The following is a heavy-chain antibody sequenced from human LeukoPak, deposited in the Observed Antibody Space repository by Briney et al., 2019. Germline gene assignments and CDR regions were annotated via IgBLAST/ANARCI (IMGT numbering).Heavy chain of an antibody. CDR2: ISSSGSTI. V-gene: IGHV3-48*04. CDR3: AELGITMIGGV. Sequence: GGSLRLSCVVSGFTFSTYNMKWVRQATGKGLEWASYISSSGSTIYYADSVKGRFTISRDNAKNSLYLQMNTLRAEDTAVYYCAELGITMIGGVWGKGTTVTISS. D-gene: IGHD3-10*02. CDR1: GFTFSTYN. J-gene: IGHJ6*04.